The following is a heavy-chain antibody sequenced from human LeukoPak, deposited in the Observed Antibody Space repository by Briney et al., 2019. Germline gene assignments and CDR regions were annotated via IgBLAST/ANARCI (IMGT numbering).Heavy chain of an antibody. CDR2: FRYSGNT. J-gene: IGHJ4*02. CDR1: GGSISSYY. Sequence: SETLSLTCTVSGGSISSYYWSWIRQPPGKGLEWIGNFRYSGNTDYNPSLKSRVTISLDTSKNQFSLKLNSVTAADTAVYYCASTQKWLAFDYWGQGILVTVSS. CDR3: ASTQKWLAFDY. D-gene: IGHD6-19*01. V-gene: IGHV4-59*01.